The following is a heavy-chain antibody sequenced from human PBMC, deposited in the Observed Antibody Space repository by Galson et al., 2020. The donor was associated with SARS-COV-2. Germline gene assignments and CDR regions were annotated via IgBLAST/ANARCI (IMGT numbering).Heavy chain of an antibody. CDR3: IKEGDTINQDY. CDR2: IYPNYNR. V-gene: IGHV3-53*01. D-gene: IGHD3-10*01. CDR1: GFTVSSSY. Sequence: GGSLRLSCAASGFTVSSSYISWVRQAPGKGLEWVSLIYPNYNRFYADSVKGRFTISRDNSRNTLFLQMNSLRAEDTAVYYCIKEGDTINQDYWGQGTLVTVSS. J-gene: IGHJ4*02.